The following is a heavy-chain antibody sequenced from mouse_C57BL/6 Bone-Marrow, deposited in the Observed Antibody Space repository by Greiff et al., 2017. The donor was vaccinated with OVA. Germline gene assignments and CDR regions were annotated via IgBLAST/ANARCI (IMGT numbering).Heavy chain of an antibody. D-gene: IGHD1-1*01. CDR3: ARRGGSSHRWYFDV. Sequence: EVMLVESGGGLVQPGGSLKLSCAASGFTFSDYYMYWVRQTPEKRLEWVAYISNGGGSTYYPDTVKGRFTISRDNAKNTLYLQMSRLKSEDTAMYYCARRGGSSHRWYFDVWGTGTTVTVSS. CDR1: GFTFSDYY. J-gene: IGHJ1*03. V-gene: IGHV5-12*01. CDR2: ISNGGGST.